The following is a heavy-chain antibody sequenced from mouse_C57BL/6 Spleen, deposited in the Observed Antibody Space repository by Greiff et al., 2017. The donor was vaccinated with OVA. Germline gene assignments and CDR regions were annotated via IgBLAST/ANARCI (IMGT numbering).Heavy chain of an antibody. CDR1: GFSLTSYG. CDR3: ATFYGSSPFAY. CDR2: IGGVGST. V-gene: IGHV2-6*01. D-gene: IGHD1-1*01. Sequence: VMLVESGPGLVAPSQSLSITCTVSGFSLTSYGVDWVRQSPGKGLEWLGVIGGVGSTNYNSALKSRLSISKDNSKSQVFLKMNSLQTDDTAMYYCATFYGSSPFAYWGQGTLVTVSA. J-gene: IGHJ3*01.